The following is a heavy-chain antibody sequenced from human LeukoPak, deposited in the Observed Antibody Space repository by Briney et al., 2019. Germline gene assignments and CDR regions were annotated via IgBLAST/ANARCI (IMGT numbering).Heavy chain of an antibody. J-gene: IGHJ2*01. CDR2: IYYSGST. CDR3: ARDLLGIGYFDL. Sequence: SETLSLTCTVSGGSISSYYWSWIRQPPGKELEWIGYIYYSGSTNYNPSLKSRVTISVDTSKNQFSLKLSSVTAADTAVYYCARDLLGIGYFDLWGRGTLVTVSS. V-gene: IGHV4-59*01. D-gene: IGHD7-27*01. CDR1: GGSISSYY.